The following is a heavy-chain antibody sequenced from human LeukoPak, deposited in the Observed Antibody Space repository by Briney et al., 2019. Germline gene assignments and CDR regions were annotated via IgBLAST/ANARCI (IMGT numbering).Heavy chain of an antibody. J-gene: IGHJ4*02. Sequence: ASVKVSCKASGYTFTSYAMHWVRQAPGRRLEWMGWINAGNGNTKYSQKFQGRVTITRDTSASTAYMELSSLRSEDTAVYYCARGELLRYQLLWNYWGQGTLVTVSS. CDR2: INAGNGNT. V-gene: IGHV1-3*01. CDR1: GYTFTSYA. D-gene: IGHD2-2*01. CDR3: ARGELLRYQLLWNY.